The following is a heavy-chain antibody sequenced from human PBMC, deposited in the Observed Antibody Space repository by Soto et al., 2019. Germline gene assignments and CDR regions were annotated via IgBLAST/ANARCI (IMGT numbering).Heavy chain of an antibody. V-gene: IGHV1-2*04. J-gene: IGHJ5*02. D-gene: IGHD3-9*01. Sequence: ASVKVSCKASGYTFTGYYMHWVRQAPGQGLEWMGWINPNSGGTNYAQKFQGWVTMTRDTSISTAYMGLSRLRSDDTAVYYCARENPIHVLRYFDRKGANWFDPWGQGTLVTVSS. CDR1: GYTFTGYY. CDR3: ARENPIHVLRYFDRKGANWFDP. CDR2: INPNSGGT.